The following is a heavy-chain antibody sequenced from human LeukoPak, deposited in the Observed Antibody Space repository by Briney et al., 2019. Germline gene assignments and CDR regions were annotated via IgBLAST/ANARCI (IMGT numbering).Heavy chain of an antibody. CDR3: AKGPPPFRPY. Sequence: PGGSLRLSCAASGFTFSSYGMHWVRQAPGKGLEWVAVISYDGSNKYYADSVKGRFTISRDNSKNTLYLQMNSLRAEDTAVYYCAKGPPPFRPYWGQGTLVTVSS. CDR1: GFTFSSYG. V-gene: IGHV3-30*18. CDR2: ISYDGSNK. J-gene: IGHJ4*02.